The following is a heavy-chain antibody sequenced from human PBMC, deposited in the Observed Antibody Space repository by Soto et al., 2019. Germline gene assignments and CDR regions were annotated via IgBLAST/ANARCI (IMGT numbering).Heavy chain of an antibody. CDR3: ARGVATIWDYYFDY. D-gene: IGHD5-12*01. Sequence: GGSLRLSCAASGFTVSSNYMSWVRQAPGKGLEWVSVIYSGGSTYYADSVKGRFTISRHNSKNTLYLQMNSLRAEDTAVYYCARGVATIWDYYFDYWGQGTLVTVSS. CDR2: IYSGGST. V-gene: IGHV3-53*04. J-gene: IGHJ4*02. CDR1: GFTVSSNY.